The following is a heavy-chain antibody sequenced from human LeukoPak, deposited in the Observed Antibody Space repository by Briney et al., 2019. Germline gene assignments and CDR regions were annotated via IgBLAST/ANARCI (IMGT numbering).Heavy chain of an antibody. CDR3: ARQTGSGLFILP. Sequence: SETLSLTCTVSGYSISSGSNWGWIRQPPGKGLEWIGSIYYSGNTYYNASLKSQVSISIDTSKNQFSLRLTSVTAADTAVYYCARQTGSGLFILPGGQGTLVTVSS. CDR1: GYSISSGSN. CDR2: IYYSGNT. J-gene: IGHJ4*02. D-gene: IGHD3/OR15-3a*01. V-gene: IGHV4-38-2*02.